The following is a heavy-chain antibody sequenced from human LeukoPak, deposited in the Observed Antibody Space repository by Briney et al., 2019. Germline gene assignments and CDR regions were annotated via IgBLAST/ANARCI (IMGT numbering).Heavy chain of an antibody. J-gene: IGHJ4*01. Sequence: GGSLRLSCAASGFTFSSYSMNWVRQAPGKGLEWVSYISSSSSTIYYADSVKGRFTISRDNAKNSLYLQMNSLRAEDTAVYYCAREKAADTAMVYFDYWGQGTLVTVSS. V-gene: IGHV3-48*04. CDR1: GFTFSSYS. CDR3: AREKAADTAMVYFDY. D-gene: IGHD5-18*01. CDR2: ISSSSSTI.